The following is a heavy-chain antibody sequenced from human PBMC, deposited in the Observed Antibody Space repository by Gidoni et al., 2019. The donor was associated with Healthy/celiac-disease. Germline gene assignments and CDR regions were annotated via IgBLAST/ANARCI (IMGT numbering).Heavy chain of an antibody. V-gene: IGHV3-23*01. CDR3: AKEPPLGSGSYPGGS. CDR1: GFTVSSYA. J-gene: IGHJ4*02. CDR2: ISGSGCST. Sequence: EVQLLESGGGLVQPGGCLRHPGAASGFTVSSYAMSSVRQAPGKGLEWVSAISGSGCSTYYADSVKGRFTISRDNSKNTLYLQMNSLRAEDTAVYYCAKEPPLGSGSYPGGSWGQGTLVTVSS. D-gene: IGHD1-26*01.